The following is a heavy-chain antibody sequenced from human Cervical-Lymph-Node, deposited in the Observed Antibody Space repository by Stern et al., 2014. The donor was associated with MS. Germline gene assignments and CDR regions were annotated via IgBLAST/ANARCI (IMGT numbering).Heavy chain of an antibody. J-gene: IGHJ5*02. CDR2: INTATGHT. CDR3: ARGVDIAQLVVATPYNWFDP. Sequence: QVQLVQSGAEVKKPGASVKLSCKASGYTFNSFSIHWVRQAPGQRPEWMGWINTATGHTKYSQDFQGRVTIASGASANTASLELSNLRSEDTAVYFCARGVDIAQLVVATPYNWFDPWGQGTQVTVSS. D-gene: IGHD2-8*02. CDR1: GYTFNSFS. V-gene: IGHV1-3*04.